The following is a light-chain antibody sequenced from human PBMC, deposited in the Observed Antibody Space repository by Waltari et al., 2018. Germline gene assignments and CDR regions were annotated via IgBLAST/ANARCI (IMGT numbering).Light chain of an antibody. CDR3: QSYDTSLSVV. Sequence: QSVLTRPPSVSGAPGQRVTISCTGSGSNIGAGYDVPWYQQLPRAAPKLLIYGSTSRPLGVPARFFGSTSGTSASLAITGLQAEDEADYYCQSYDTSLSVVFGGGTKLTVL. V-gene: IGLV1-40*01. CDR2: GST. CDR1: GSNIGAGYD. J-gene: IGLJ3*02.